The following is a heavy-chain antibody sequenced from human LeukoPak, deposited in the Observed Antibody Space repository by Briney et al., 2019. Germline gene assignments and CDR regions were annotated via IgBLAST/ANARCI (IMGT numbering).Heavy chain of an antibody. J-gene: IGHJ4*02. CDR3: ARQQQQLWYD. D-gene: IGHD5-18*01. CDR2: ISSSAGTT. Sequence: GGSLRLSCAASGLMFSSYGMHWVRQAPGKGLEWVSYISSSAGTTYYADSVKGRFTISRDNAKNSLYLQMNSLRAEDTAVYFCARQQQQLWYDWGQGTLVTVSS. V-gene: IGHV3-48*04. CDR1: GLMFSSYG.